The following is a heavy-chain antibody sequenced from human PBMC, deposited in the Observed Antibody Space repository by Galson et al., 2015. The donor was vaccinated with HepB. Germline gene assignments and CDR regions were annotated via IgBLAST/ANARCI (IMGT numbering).Heavy chain of an antibody. CDR1: GFAFRSCG. CDR2: ISYDGRSK. D-gene: IGHD3-22*01. J-gene: IGHJ4*02. CDR3: AKERQNKETYDSSVYFYDY. V-gene: IGHV3-30*18. Sequence: SLRLSCAASGFAFRSCGMHWVRQAPGKGLEWVAVISYDGRSKYYADSVKGRFTVSRDNSENTLYLQINSLRTEDTAVYYCAKERQNKETYDSSVYFYDYWGRGTLVTVSS.